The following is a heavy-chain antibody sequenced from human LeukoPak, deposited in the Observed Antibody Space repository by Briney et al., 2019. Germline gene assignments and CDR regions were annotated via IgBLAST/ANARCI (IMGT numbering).Heavy chain of an antibody. J-gene: IGHJ6*02. CDR3: AKDTGGHGAYSYAMDV. D-gene: IGHD4-23*01. V-gene: IGHV3-9*01. CDR1: GFTFDDYA. CDR2: INWNSDTK. Sequence: GGSLRLSCAASGFTFDDYAMHWVRRPPGKGLEWVSAINWNSDTKAYADSVKGRFTISRDRARNSLYLQMDSLRPEDTALYYCAKDTGGHGAYSYAMDVWGQGTSVTVSS.